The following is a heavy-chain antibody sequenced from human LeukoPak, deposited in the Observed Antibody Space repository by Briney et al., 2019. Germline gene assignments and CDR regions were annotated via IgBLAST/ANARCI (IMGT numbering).Heavy chain of an antibody. J-gene: IGHJ6*02. CDR2: IIPIFGTA. D-gene: IGHD3-9*01. CDR3: ARAGYDILTGYYDYYYYGMDV. Sequence: WASVRVSCKASGGTFSSYAISWVRQAPGQGLEWMGGIIPIFGTANYAQKFQGRVTITADESTSTAYMELSSLRSEDTAVYYCARAGYDILTGYYDYYYYGMDVWGQGTTVTVSS. CDR1: GGTFSSYA. V-gene: IGHV1-69*13.